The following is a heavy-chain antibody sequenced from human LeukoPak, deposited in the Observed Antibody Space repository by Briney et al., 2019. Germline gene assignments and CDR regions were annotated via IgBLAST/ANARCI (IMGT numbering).Heavy chain of an antibody. CDR2: IDPSDSHA. CDR1: GYSFTTYL. CDR3: ARGALDD. Sequence: GESLRISCQASGYSFTTYLINWVRQMPGKGLEWMGRIDPSDSHANYNPSFQGHVTISADKSINTAYLQRSSLKASDTAIYYCARGALDDWGQGTLVTVSS. D-gene: IGHD3-16*01. J-gene: IGHJ4*02. V-gene: IGHV5-10-1*01.